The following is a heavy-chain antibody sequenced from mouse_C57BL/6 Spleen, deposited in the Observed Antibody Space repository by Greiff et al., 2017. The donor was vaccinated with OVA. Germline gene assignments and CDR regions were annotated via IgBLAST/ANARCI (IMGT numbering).Heavy chain of an antibody. CDR3: ASAGDGDY. D-gene: IGHD1-2*01. V-gene: IGHV1-50*01. CDR1: GYTFTSYW. Sequence: QVQLKQPGAELVKPGASVKLSCKASGYTFTSYWMQWVKQRPGQGLEWIGEIDPSDSYTNYNQKFKGKATLTVDTSSSTAYMQLSSLTSEDSAVYYCASAGDGDYWGQGTTLTVSS. J-gene: IGHJ2*01. CDR2: IDPSDSYT.